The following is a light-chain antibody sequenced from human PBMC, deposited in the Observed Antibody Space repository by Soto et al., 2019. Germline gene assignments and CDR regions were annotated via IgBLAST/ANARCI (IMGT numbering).Light chain of an antibody. V-gene: IGKV3-15*01. CDR3: QQYSNWPPIT. J-gene: IGKJ5*01. Sequence: IVLTQSPGTLSLSLGERATLSCRASQSVSIHLAWYQQKPGQAPRLLIYDTSTRATGIPARFSGSGSGTEFTLTISSLQSEDFAVYYCQQYSNWPPITFGQGTRLEIK. CDR2: DTS. CDR1: QSVSIH.